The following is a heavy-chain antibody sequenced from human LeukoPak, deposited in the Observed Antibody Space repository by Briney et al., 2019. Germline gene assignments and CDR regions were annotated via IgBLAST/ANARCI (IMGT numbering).Heavy chain of an antibody. J-gene: IGHJ6*02. CDR2: IRYDGSNK. CDR1: GLTFSSYG. Sequence: GGSLRLSCAASGLTFSSYGMHWVRQAPGKGLEWVAFIRYDGSNKYYADSVKGRFTISRDNSKNTPYLQMNSLRAEDTAVYYCAKEARNYYYGMDVWGQGTTVTVSS. CDR3: AKEARNYYYGMDV. V-gene: IGHV3-30*02.